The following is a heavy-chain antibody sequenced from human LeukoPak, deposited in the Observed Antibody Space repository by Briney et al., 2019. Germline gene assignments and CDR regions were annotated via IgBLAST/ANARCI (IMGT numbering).Heavy chain of an antibody. J-gene: IGHJ5*02. V-gene: IGHV4-4*07. CDR3: ARGVAAPDAHETNWFDP. CDR2: IYTSGST. D-gene: IGHD6-13*01. Sequence: SETLSLTCSVSGGSIGSYTWNWIRQPAGKGLEWIGRIYTSGSTNYNPPLKSRATISLDKSKNQLYLRLSSVTAADTAVYYCARGVAAPDAHETNWFDPWGHGTLVTVSS. CDR1: GGSIGSYT.